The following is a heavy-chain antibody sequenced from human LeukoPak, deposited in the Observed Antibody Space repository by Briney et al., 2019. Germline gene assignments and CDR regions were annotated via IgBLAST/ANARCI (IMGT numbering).Heavy chain of an antibody. Sequence: GGSLRLSCGASGFTFSSYEMSWVRQAPGKGLEWVANIKQDGSEKYYVDSVKGRFTISRDNAKNSLYLQMNSLRAEDTAVYYCARAIFYYDSSGYYYGGILDYWGQGTLVTVSS. D-gene: IGHD3-22*01. V-gene: IGHV3-7*04. CDR1: GFTFSSYE. J-gene: IGHJ4*02. CDR3: ARAIFYYDSSGYYYGGILDY. CDR2: IKQDGSEK.